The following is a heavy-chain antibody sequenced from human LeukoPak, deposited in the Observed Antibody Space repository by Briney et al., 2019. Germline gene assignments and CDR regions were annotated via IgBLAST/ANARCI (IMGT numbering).Heavy chain of an antibody. J-gene: IGHJ4*02. Sequence: SETLSLTCTVSGGSTSSRSYYWGWIRQPPGKGLEWIASIYYTDSTSYNPSLKSRVTISVDTSKNQFSLKLSSVTAADTAVYYCARLRSRDGYNFDYWGQGTLVTVSS. D-gene: IGHD5-24*01. CDR3: ARLRSRDGYNFDY. CDR1: GGSTSSRSYY. CDR2: IYYTDST. V-gene: IGHV4-39*01.